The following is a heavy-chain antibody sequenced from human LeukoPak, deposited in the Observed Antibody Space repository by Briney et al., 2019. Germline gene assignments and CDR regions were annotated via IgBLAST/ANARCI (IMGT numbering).Heavy chain of an antibody. J-gene: IGHJ4*02. D-gene: IGHD6-13*01. CDR3: ARDFVAAGTGDFDY. V-gene: IGHV3-30*04. CDR2: ISYDGSNK. Sequence: PGGSLRLSCAASGFTFSSYAMHWVRQAPGKGLEWVAVISYDGSNKYYADSVKGRFTISRDNSKNTLYLQMNSLRAEDTAVYYCARDFVAAGTGDFDYWGQGTLVTVS. CDR1: GFTFSSYA.